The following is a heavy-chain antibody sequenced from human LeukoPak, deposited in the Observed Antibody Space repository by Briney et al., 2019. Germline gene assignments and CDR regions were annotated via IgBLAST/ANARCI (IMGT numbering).Heavy chain of an antibody. V-gene: IGHV4-59*01. D-gene: IGHD3-22*01. CDR3: AREAYYYDSSGYYYTVGAFDI. CDR1: GGSISSYY. J-gene: IGHJ3*02. Sequence: SETLSLTCTVSGGSISSYYWSWIRQPPGKGLEWIGYIYYSGSTNYNPSLKSRVTISVDTSKNQFSLKLSSVTAADTAVYYCAREAYYYDSSGYYYTVGAFDIWGQGTMVTVSS. CDR2: IYYSGST.